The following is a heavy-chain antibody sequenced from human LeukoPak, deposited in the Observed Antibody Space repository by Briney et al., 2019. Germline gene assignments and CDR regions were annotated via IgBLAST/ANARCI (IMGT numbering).Heavy chain of an antibody. CDR3: ARPVSSRLGWFDP. CDR2: IYYSGST. Sequence: SETLSLTCTVSGGSISSSSYYWGWIRQPPGKGLEWIGSIYYSGSTYYNPSLRSRVSISVHTSKNQFSLKLTSVTAADTAVYYCARPVSSRLGWFDPWGQGTLVTVSS. J-gene: IGHJ5*02. CDR1: GGSISSSSYY. V-gene: IGHV4-39*01. D-gene: IGHD1-1*01.